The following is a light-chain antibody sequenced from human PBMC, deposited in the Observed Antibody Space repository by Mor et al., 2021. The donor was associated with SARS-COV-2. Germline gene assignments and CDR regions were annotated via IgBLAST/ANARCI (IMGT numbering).Light chain of an antibody. Sequence: QSVSTSVACYQHKPGQAPTLLIYDASIRATGIPARFSGSGSGTDFTLTISSLEPEDFAVYYCQQGLNWPLRTFGGGTKVEIK. J-gene: IGKJ4*01. CDR1: QSVSTS. CDR2: DAS. V-gene: IGKV3-11*01. CDR3: QQGLNWPLRT.